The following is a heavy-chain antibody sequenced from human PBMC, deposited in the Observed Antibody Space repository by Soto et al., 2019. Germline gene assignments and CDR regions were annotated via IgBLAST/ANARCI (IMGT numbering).Heavy chain of an antibody. CDR1: GYTFTNYH. CDR2: ISAYNGNT. J-gene: IGHJ4*02. D-gene: IGHD4-17*01. CDR3: ARRGLGDYHFDY. Sequence: QVQLVQSGAEVKKPGASVKVSCKASGYTFTNYHMSWVRQAPGQGLEWMGWISAYNGNTKYAQNLQGRVTMTTDTSTSTAYMELRSLRSDDTAVYYCARRGLGDYHFDYWGQGTLVTVSS. V-gene: IGHV1-18*01.